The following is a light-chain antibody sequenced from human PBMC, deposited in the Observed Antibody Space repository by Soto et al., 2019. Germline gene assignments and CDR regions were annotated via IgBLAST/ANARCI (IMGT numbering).Light chain of an antibody. CDR1: TSNIGSNY. Sequence: QSVLTQPPSASGTPGQGVTISCSGSTSNIGSNYVYWYQQLPAATPKLLIYRNNQRPSGVPAGFSCSKSGASAALPTSGRRSDDEADYFCATCDDSLSGFYVFGTGTKVTVL. J-gene: IGLJ1*01. CDR3: ATCDDSLSGFYV. V-gene: IGLV1-47*01. CDR2: RNN.